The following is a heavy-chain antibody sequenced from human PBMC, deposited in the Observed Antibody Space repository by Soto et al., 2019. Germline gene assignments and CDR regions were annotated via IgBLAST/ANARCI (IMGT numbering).Heavy chain of an antibody. Sequence: SETLSLTCTVSGGSISSYYWSWIRQPPGKGRGWIGYIYYGGSTNYNPSLKSRVTISVDTSNTQFSLKLSSVTAADTAVYYCARVHGGYYYYGIDVWGQGTPVTVSS. CDR2: IYYGGST. J-gene: IGHJ6*02. V-gene: IGHV4-59*01. CDR1: GGSISSYY. CDR3: ARVHGGYYYYGIDV.